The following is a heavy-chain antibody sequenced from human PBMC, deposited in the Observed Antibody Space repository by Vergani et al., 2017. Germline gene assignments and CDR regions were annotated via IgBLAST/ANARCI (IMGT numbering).Heavy chain of an antibody. CDR2: INPNGGGT. V-gene: IGHV1-2*02. CDR1: GYTFTSYD. J-gene: IGHJ5*02. Sequence: QVQLVQSGAEVKKPGASVKVSCKASGYTFTSYDINWVRQATGQGLEWMGWINPNGGGTSYAQKFQGRVTMTRDTSISTAYMELSRLSSDDTAVYYCANKRGDNWFDPWGQGTLVTVSS. D-gene: IGHD3-16*01. CDR3: ANKRGDNWFDP.